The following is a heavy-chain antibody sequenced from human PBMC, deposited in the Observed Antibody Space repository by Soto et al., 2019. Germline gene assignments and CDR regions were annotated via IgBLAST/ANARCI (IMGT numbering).Heavy chain of an antibody. Sequence: GGSLRLSCAASGFTFSIYSMNWVRQAPGKGLEWVSYIMPGSSHIFYADSVKGRFTISRDNDKNSLYLQMNNLRAEDTALYYCARWTRGVMDVWGQGTTVTVSS. J-gene: IGHJ6*02. CDR1: GFTFSIYS. V-gene: IGHV3-48*01. CDR2: IMPGSSHI. D-gene: IGHD4-17*01. CDR3: ARWTRGVMDV.